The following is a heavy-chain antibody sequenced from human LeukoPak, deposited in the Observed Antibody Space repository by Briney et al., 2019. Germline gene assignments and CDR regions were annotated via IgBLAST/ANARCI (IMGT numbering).Heavy chain of an antibody. V-gene: IGHV1-2*02. Sequence: VASVKVSCKASGYTFTGYYMHWVRQAPGQGLGWMCWINPNSGGTNYAQKFQGRVTLTRDTSISTAYMELSRLRSDDTAVYYCARVATRFGQLSPSPDYWGQGTLVTVSS. D-gene: IGHD3-16*01. CDR3: ARVATRFGQLSPSPDY. J-gene: IGHJ4*02. CDR2: INPNSGGT. CDR1: GYTFTGYY.